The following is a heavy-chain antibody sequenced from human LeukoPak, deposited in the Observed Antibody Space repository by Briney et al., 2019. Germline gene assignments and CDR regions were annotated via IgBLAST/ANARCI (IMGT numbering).Heavy chain of an antibody. Sequence: SETLSLTCIVSGGSISGYYWSWIRQPPGKGLEWIAYIYYSGTTYYHPSLKSRVTISVDTSKNQFSMKLSSVTAADTALYYCARPSTYGYLDLWGRGTLITVSS. V-gene: IGHV4-59*08. CDR2: IYYSGTT. D-gene: IGHD3-10*01. CDR3: ARPSTYGYLDL. CDR1: GGSISGYY. J-gene: IGHJ2*01.